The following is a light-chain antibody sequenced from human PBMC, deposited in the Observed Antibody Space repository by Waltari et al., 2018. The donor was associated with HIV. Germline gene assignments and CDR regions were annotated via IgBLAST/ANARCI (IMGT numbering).Light chain of an antibody. V-gene: IGKV4-1*01. CDR2: GAS. CDR1: QTVLYSSNNKNY. Sequence: DIVMTQSPDSLAVSLGERATINCKSSQTVLYSSNNKNYLTWYHQRPGQPPKVVIYGASTRESGVPDRFSGSGSGTDFTLTINSLQAEDVAVYYCQQYYSLPYTFGRGTKLEIK. CDR3: QQYYSLPYT. J-gene: IGKJ2*01.